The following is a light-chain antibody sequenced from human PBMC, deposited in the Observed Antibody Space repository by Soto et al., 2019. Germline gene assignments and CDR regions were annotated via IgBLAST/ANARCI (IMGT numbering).Light chain of an antibody. V-gene: IGLV2-14*01. CDR1: SSDVGGYNY. J-gene: IGLJ3*02. CDR3: SSFTSINTGV. Sequence: QSALTQPASVSGSPGQSITISCTGTSSDVGGYNYVSWYQQHPGKAPKLMIYEVSNRPSGVSNRFSGSKSGNTAPLTISGLQTEDEADYYCSSFTSINTGVFGGGTKLTVL. CDR2: EVS.